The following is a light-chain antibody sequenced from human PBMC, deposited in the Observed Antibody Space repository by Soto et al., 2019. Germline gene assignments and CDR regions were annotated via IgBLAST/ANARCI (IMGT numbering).Light chain of an antibody. CDR3: QSYDSSLSGWV. CDR2: GNS. J-gene: IGLJ3*02. Sequence: QSVLTQPPSVSGAPGQRVTISCTGSSSNIGAGYDVHWYQQLPGTAPKLLIYGNSNRPSGVPDRFSGSKSGTSASLAITGLQAEDEVDYFCQSYDSSLSGWVFGGGTKLNVL. V-gene: IGLV1-40*01. CDR1: SSNIGAGYD.